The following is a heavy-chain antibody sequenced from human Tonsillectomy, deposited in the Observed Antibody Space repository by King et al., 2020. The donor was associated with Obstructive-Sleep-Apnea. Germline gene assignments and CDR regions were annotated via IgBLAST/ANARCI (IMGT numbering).Heavy chain of an antibody. Sequence: HVQLVESGAEVKKPGSSVTVSCKASGGTVTTDTISWVRQAPGQGLEWMGGSIPMSGTAHYSQKCRGRVTITADSSTNIVFMELNSLRSEDTAVYYYARDLTGMDVWGQGTSVAVSS. CDR1: GGTVTTDT. CDR2: SIPMSGTA. CDR3: ARDLTGMDV. J-gene: IGHJ6*02. V-gene: IGHV1-69*01. D-gene: IGHD3-9*01.